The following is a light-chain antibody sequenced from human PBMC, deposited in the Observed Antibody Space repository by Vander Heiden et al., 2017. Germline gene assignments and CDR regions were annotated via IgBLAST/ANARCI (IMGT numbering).Light chain of an antibody. V-gene: IGLV2-14*03. CDR1: SSDLGGYNY. CDR2: GVS. J-gene: IGLJ1*01. CDR3: CSYTSSSTLYV. Sequence: QSALTQPASVSGSPGPSITISCTGSSSDLGGYNYVSWYQRHPGKAPKLMFHGVSDRPSGVSNRFSGSKSGNTASLTISGLQAEDEADYYCCSYTSSSTLYVFGTGTKVTVL.